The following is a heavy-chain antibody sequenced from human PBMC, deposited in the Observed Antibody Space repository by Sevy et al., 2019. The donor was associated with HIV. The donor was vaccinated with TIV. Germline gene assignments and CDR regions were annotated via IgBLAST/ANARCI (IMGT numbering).Heavy chain of an antibody. D-gene: IGHD3-10*01. CDR2: ISGSGGST. V-gene: IGHV3-23*01. Sequence: GGSLRHSCAASGFTFSSYAMSWVRQAPGKGLEWVSAISGSGGSTYYADSVKGRFTISRDNSKNTLYLQMNSLRAEDTAVYYCAKAPIMVRGVINYYYYMDVWGKGTTVTVSS. CDR3: AKAPIMVRGVINYYYYMDV. CDR1: GFTFSSYA. J-gene: IGHJ6*03.